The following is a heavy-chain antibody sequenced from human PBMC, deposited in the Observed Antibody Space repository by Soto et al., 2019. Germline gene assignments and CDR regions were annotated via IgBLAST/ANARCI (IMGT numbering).Heavy chain of an antibody. Sequence: SETLSLTCTVSGGSISSYYWSWTRQPPGKGLEWIGYIYYSGSTNYNPSLKSRVTISVDTSKNQFSLKLSSVTAADTAVYYCARAGYYAFDIWGQGTMVTVSS. CDR1: GGSISSYY. CDR2: IYYSGST. CDR3: ARAGYYAFDI. D-gene: IGHD1-1*01. J-gene: IGHJ3*02. V-gene: IGHV4-59*01.